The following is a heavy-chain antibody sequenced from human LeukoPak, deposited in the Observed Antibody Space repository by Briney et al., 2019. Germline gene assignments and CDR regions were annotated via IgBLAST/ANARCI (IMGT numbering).Heavy chain of an antibody. D-gene: IGHD3-10*01. CDR3: TLTFYGSGRGHDSSGIQ. CDR1: GYSISSGYY. V-gene: IGHV4-38-2*02. Sequence: SETLSLTCTVSGYSISSGYYWGWIRQPPGKGLEWIGSIYHSGSTYYNPSLKSRVTISVDTSKNQFSLKLSSVTAADTAVYYCTLTFYGSGRGHDSSGIQWGQGTLVTVSS. CDR2: IYHSGST. J-gene: IGHJ4*02.